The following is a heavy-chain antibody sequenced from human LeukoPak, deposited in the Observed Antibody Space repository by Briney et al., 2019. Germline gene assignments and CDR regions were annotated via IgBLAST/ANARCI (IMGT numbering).Heavy chain of an antibody. J-gene: IGHJ5*02. Sequence: PGGSLRLSCAASGFTFSSYSMNWVRQAPGKGLEWVSSISSSSSYIYYADSVEGRFTISRDNAKNSLYLQMNSLRAEDTAVYYCARHRGTWLVDPWGQGTLVTVSS. D-gene: IGHD3/OR15-3a*01. CDR2: ISSSSSYI. CDR1: GFTFSSYS. CDR3: ARHRGTWLVDP. V-gene: IGHV3-21*01.